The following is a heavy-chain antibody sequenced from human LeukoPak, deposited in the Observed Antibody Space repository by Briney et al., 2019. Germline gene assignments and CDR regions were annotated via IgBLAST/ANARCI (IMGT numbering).Heavy chain of an antibody. CDR3: ARVGGRWGDHPDY. J-gene: IGHJ4*02. V-gene: IGHV4-59*01. Sequence: SETLSLTCTVSGDSISSYYWSWIRQPPGKGLEWIGYIYYSGSTNSNPSLKSRVTISIDTSKKQFSLRLSSMTAADTAVYYCARVGGRWGDHPDYWGQGTLVTVSS. D-gene: IGHD2-21*02. CDR2: IYYSGST. CDR1: GDSISSYY.